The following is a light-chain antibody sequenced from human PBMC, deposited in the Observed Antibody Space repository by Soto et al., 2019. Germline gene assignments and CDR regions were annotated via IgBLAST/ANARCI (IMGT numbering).Light chain of an antibody. J-gene: IGLJ1*01. Sequence: QSVLTQPPSASGTPRQGVTISCSGSSSNIGSNYVYWYQDRPGIAPKLRISSHYQRPSGVPNRCCGSKSGTSASLAISGLRSEDEADYFCSAWGSSLSGYVFGAGTKVTAL. V-gene: IGLV1-47*02. CDR2: SHY. CDR3: SAWGSSLSGYV. CDR1: SSNIGSNY.